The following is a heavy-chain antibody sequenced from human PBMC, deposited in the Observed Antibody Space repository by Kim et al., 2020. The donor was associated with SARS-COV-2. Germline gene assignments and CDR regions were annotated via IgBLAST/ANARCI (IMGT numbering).Heavy chain of an antibody. D-gene: IGHD6-19*01. CDR3: ARAPGYSSGWPIDY. Sequence: SETLSLTCAVYGGSFSGYYWSWIRQPPGKGLEWIGEINHSGSTNYNPSLKSRVTISVDTSKNQFSLKLSSATAADTAVYYCARAPGYSSGWPIDYWGQGTLVTVSS. J-gene: IGHJ4*02. V-gene: IGHV4-34*01. CDR2: INHSGST. CDR1: GGSFSGYY.